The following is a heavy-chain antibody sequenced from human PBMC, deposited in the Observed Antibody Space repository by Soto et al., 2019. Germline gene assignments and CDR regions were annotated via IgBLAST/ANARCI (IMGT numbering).Heavy chain of an antibody. CDR3: ATAPTEYCGGACFDY. J-gene: IGHJ4*02. V-gene: IGHV4-4*07. CDR2: IYTSGGT. Sequence: SETLSRTFTGSCGSTIGYFGIWILQPAWKGREWIGRIYTSGGTNYNTSLKSRVTMSVETSKNQFSLKLNSVTAADTAVYYCATAPTEYCGGACFDYWGQGTLVTVSS. CDR1: CGSTIGYF. D-gene: IGHD2-21*02.